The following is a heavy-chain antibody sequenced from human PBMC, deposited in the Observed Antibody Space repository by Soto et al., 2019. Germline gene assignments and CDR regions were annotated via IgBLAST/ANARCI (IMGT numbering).Heavy chain of an antibody. CDR2: IYPGDSDT. CDR3: ARLGGYDSSGYEYYYYYGMDV. Sequence: GESLKISCKGSGYGFTSYWIGWVRQMPGKGLEWMGIIYPGDSDTRYSPSFQGQVTISADKSISTAYLQWSSLKASDTAMYYCARLGGYDSSGYEYYYYYGMDVWGQGTTVTVSS. D-gene: IGHD3-22*01. V-gene: IGHV5-51*01. CDR1: GYGFTSYW. J-gene: IGHJ6*02.